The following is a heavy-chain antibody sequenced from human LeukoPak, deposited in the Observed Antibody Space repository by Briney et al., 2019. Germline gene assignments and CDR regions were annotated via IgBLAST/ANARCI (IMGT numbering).Heavy chain of an antibody. D-gene: IGHD1-1*01. J-gene: IGHJ4*02. Sequence: SETLSLTCTVSGVSITSYYWTWIRQPPGKGLEWIGYIYYSGSTNYNPSLKSRVTISVDTSKNQFSLKLSSVTAADTAVYYCARLQPSGTTDYWGQGTLVTVSS. CDR3: ARLQPSGTTDY. V-gene: IGHV4-59*08. CDR2: IYYSGST. CDR1: GVSITSYY.